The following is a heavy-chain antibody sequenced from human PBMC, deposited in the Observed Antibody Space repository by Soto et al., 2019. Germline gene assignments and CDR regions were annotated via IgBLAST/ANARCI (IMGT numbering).Heavy chain of an antibody. CDR2: ISGHNGNT. CDR3: ARHRFNYYDDTVYYYFNY. J-gene: IGHJ4*02. Sequence: ASVKVSCKASGYSFTSYGISWVRQAPGQGPEWMGWISGHNGNTNHPQSLQGRVTMTTDTSRNTAYMELRSLRSDDTAVYYCARHRFNYYDDTVYYYFNYWGQGTLVTVSS. D-gene: IGHD3-22*01. V-gene: IGHV1-18*04. CDR1: GYSFTSYG.